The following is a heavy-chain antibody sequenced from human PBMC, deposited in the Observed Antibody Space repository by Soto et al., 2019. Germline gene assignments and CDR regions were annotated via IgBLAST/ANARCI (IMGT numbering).Heavy chain of an antibody. CDR2: IFYSGSA. J-gene: IGHJ6*02. D-gene: IGHD1-7*01. CDR1: GGSVSNGDYY. CDR3: ARVCNGNYGFLGHYQHNSRDG. V-gene: IGHV4-30-4*01. Sequence: QMQLQESGPGLVNPSQTLSLTCTVSGGSVSNGDYYWSWIRQPPGKGLEWIGYIFYSGSAHYNPSPTSLVTYSIATSDSQFPLRLSGGGAGNAAVYYCARVCNGNYGFLGHYQHNSRDGTGEGTTVTVS.